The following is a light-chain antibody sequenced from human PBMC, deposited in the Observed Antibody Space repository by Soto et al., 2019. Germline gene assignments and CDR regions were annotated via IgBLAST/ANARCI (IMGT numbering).Light chain of an antibody. CDR3: SAWDDSLNGVL. V-gene: IGLV1-44*01. CDR1: NIGSNT. Sequence: QAVVTQPPSASGTPGQRVTISCSGSNIGSNTVNWYQQLPGTAAKLLIYSNNQRPSGVPDRFSGSKSGTSASLAISGLQSEDEADYYCSAWDDSLNGVLFGGGTKLTVL. CDR2: SNN. J-gene: IGLJ3*02.